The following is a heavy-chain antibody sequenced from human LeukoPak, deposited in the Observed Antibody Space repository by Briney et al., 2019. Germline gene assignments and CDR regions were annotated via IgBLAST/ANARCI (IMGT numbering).Heavy chain of an antibody. V-gene: IGHV4-34*01. J-gene: IGHJ4*02. CDR3: ARVVWFGVYYFDY. Sequence: SETLSLTCAVYGGSFSGYYWSWIRQPPGKGLEWIGEINHSGSTNYNPSLKSRVTISVDTSKNQFSLKLSSVTAADTAVYYCARVVWFGVYYFDYWGQGTLVTVSS. CDR1: GGSFSGYY. CDR2: INHSGST. D-gene: IGHD3-10*01.